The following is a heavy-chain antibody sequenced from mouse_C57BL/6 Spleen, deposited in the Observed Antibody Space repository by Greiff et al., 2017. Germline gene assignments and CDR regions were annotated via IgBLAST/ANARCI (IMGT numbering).Heavy chain of an antibody. CDR2: ISDGGSYT. Sequence: EVQGVESGGGLVKPGGSLKLSCAASGFTFSSYAMSWVRQTPEKRLEWVATISDGGSYTYYPDNVKGRFTISRDNAKNNLYLQMSHLKSEDTAMYYCARFSGGDYHVYFGYWGQGTTLTVSS. V-gene: IGHV5-4*01. CDR1: GFTFSSYA. CDR3: ARFSGGDYHVYFGY. J-gene: IGHJ2*01. D-gene: IGHD2-4*01.